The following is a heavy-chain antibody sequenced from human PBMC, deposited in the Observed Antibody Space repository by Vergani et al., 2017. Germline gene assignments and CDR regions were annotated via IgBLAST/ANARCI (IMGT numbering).Heavy chain of an antibody. CDR2: ISYDGSNK. V-gene: IGHV3-30*18. CDR1: GFTFSSYG. Sequence: QVQLVESGGGVFQPGRSLRLSCAASGFTFSSYGMHWVRQAPGKGLEWVAVISYDGSNKYYADSVKGRFTISRDNSKNTLYLQMNSLRAEDTAVYYCAKDSGSGYDYYYYGMDVWGQGTTVTVSS. D-gene: IGHD5-12*01. J-gene: IGHJ6*02. CDR3: AKDSGSGYDYYYYGMDV.